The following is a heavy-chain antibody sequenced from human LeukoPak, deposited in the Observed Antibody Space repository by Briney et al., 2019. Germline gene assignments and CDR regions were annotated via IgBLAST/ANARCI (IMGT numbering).Heavy chain of an antibody. CDR1: GGSISSYY. V-gene: IGHV4-59*01. CDR3: ARGVWPSAYYYYGMDV. D-gene: IGHD3-16*01. J-gene: IGHJ6*02. CDR2: IYHSGST. Sequence: SETLSLTCTVSGGSISSYYWTWIRQPPGKGLEWIGYIYHSGSTNYDPSLKSRVTISVDTSKNPFSLKLGSVTAADTAVYYCARGVWPSAYYYYGMDVWGQGTTVTVSS.